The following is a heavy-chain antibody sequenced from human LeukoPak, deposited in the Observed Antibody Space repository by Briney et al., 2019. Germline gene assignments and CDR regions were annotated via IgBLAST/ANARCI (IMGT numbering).Heavy chain of an antibody. CDR2: IYYSGST. D-gene: IGHD3-22*01. CDR1: GGSISSYY. Sequence: SETLSLTCTVSGGSISSYYWSWIRQPPGKGLEWIGYIYYSGSTNYNPSLKSRVTISEDTSKNQFSLKLSSVTAADTAVYYCARDHKGSPYYYDSSGYSLYYYYGMDVWGQGTTVTVSS. J-gene: IGHJ6*02. V-gene: IGHV4-59*01. CDR3: ARDHKGSPYYYDSSGYSLYYYYGMDV.